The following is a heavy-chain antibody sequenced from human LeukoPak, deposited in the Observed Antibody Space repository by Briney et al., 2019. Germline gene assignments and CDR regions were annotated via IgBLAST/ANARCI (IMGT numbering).Heavy chain of an antibody. J-gene: IGHJ4*02. D-gene: IGHD2-2*01. CDR2: INWNGGST. V-gene: IGHV3-20*04. Sequence: PGGSLRLSCAASGFTFDDYGMSWFRRAPGKGLEWVSGINWNGGSTGYADSVNGRFTISRDNAKNSLYLQMNSLRAEDTALYYCARDQALLVVVPAAWNDYWGQGTLVTVSS. CDR1: GFTFDDYG. CDR3: ARDQALLVVVPAAWNDY.